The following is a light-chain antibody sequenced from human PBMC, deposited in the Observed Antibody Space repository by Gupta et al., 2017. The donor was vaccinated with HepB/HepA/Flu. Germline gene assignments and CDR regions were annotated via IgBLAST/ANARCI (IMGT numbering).Light chain of an antibody. CDR1: QGIRND. V-gene: IGKV1-17*01. CDR3: RQHNSYALRT. Sequence: DIQMTESPSARSASVGDRVTITCLASQGIRNDLGWYQQKPGKAPKRLIYAASNWQRGVKSRFSGSGYGKQLSLTISSRQTEEFATYYSRQHNSYALRTFGQGTKVEIK. CDR2: AAS. J-gene: IGKJ1*01.